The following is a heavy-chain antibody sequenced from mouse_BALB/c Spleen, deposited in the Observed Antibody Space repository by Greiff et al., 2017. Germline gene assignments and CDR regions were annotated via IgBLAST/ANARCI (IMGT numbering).Heavy chain of an antibody. CDR1: GFTFSSYA. CDR3: ARVYSYFDY. Sequence: DVMLVESGGGLVKPGGSLKLSCAASGFTFSSYAMSWVRQTPEKRLEWVASISSGGSTYYPDSVKGRFTISRDNARNILYLQMSSLRSEDTAMYYCARVYSYFDYWGQGTTLTVSS. J-gene: IGHJ2*01. D-gene: IGHD2-3*01. V-gene: IGHV5-6-5*01. CDR2: ISSGGST.